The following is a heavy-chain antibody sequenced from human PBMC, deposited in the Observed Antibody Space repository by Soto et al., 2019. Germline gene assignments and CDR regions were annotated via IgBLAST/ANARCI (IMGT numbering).Heavy chain of an antibody. Sequence: PSETLSLTCAVYGGSFSGYYWSWIRQPPGKGLEWIGEINHSGSTNYNPSLKSRVTISVDTSKNQFSLKLSSVTAADTAVYYCAGILGYCSSTSCSARNWFDPWGQGTLVTSPQ. J-gene: IGHJ5*02. D-gene: IGHD2-2*01. V-gene: IGHV4-34*01. CDR2: INHSGST. CDR1: GGSFSGYY. CDR3: AGILGYCSSTSCSARNWFDP.